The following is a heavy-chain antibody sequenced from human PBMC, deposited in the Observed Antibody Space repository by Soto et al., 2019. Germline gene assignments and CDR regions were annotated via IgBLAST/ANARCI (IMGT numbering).Heavy chain of an antibody. Sequence: QVQVVQSGAELKKPGASVKVSCEASGYTFSGFYFHWVRQAPGQGPEWMGWINAYGGDTKYAERFKGRVALTRGTSISTAYMELSGMTSDDTAFYYCAYGGVSGGFFQSWGQGTLVTVSS. V-gene: IGHV1-2*02. CDR3: AYGGVSGGFFQS. CDR2: INAYGGDT. J-gene: IGHJ5*02. D-gene: IGHD3-10*01. CDR1: GYTFSGFY.